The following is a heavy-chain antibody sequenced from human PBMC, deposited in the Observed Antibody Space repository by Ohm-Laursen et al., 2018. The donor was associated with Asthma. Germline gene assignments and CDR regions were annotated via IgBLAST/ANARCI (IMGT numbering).Heavy chain of an antibody. V-gene: IGHV4-59*07. CDR3: ASLSKYSSSWYFGY. D-gene: IGHD6-13*01. J-gene: IGHJ4*02. CDR1: GGSISSYY. CDR2: IYYSGST. Sequence: SDTLSLTCTVSGGSISSYYWSWIRQPPGKGLEWIGYIYYSGSTSYNPSLKSRVTISVDTAKNQFSLKMSSVTAADTAVYYCASLSKYSSSWYFGYWGQGTLVTVSS.